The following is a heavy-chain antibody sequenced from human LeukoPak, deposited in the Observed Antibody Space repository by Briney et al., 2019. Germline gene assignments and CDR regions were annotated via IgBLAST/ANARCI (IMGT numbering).Heavy chain of an antibody. J-gene: IGHJ6*03. D-gene: IGHD2-2*01. V-gene: IGHV4-38-2*02. CDR1: GYSISSGYY. CDR2: IYHSGST. Sequence: NSSETLSLTCTVSGYSISSGYYWGWIRQPPGKGLEWIGSIYHSGSTYYNPSLKSRVTISVDTSKNQFSLKLSSVTAADTAVYYCARGRVVVVPAAMRKLDYYYYMDVWGKGTTVTISS. CDR3: ARGRVVVVPAAMRKLDYYYYMDV.